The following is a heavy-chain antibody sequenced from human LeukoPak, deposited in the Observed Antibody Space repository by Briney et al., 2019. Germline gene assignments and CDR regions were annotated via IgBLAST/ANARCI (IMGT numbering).Heavy chain of an antibody. CDR2: IYYSGST. CDR1: GGSISSYC. CDR3: ARDKFIGFDY. D-gene: IGHD3-16*02. Sequence: SETLSLTCTVSGGSISSYCWSWIRQPPGKGLEWIGYIYYSGSTNYNPSLKSRVTISVDTSKNQFSLKLSSVTAADTAVYYCARDKFIGFDYWGQGTLVTVSS. V-gene: IGHV4-59*01. J-gene: IGHJ4*02.